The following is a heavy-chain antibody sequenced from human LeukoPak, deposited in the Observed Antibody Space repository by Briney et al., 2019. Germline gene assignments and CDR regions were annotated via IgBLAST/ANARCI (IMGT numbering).Heavy chain of an antibody. D-gene: IGHD6-13*01. CDR1: GFTFTDYW. Sequence: GGSLRLSCEVSGFTFTDYWMNWVRQAPGKGPEWVASIRQDGSEKTYVDSVKGRFTISRDNNKNSLSLQLNGLRAEDTAVYYCARDGTAAGLYFDLWGQGTLVTVSS. CDR3: ARDGTAAGLYFDL. CDR2: IRQDGSEK. V-gene: IGHV3-7*01. J-gene: IGHJ4*01.